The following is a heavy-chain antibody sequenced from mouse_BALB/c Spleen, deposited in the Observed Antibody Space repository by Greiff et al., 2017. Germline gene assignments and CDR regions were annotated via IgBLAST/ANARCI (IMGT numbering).Heavy chain of an antibody. J-gene: IGHJ4*01. CDR3: ARNYCGSSYAMDY. V-gene: IGHV2-6-7*01. CDR2: IWGDGST. CDR1: GFSLTGYG. D-gene: IGHD1-1*01. Sequence: VKLQESGPGLVAPSQSLSITCTVSGFSLTGYGVNWVRQPPGKGLEWLGMIWGDGSTDYNSALKSRLSISKDNSKSQVFLKMNSLQTDDTARYYCARNYCGSSYAMDYWGQGTSVTVSS.